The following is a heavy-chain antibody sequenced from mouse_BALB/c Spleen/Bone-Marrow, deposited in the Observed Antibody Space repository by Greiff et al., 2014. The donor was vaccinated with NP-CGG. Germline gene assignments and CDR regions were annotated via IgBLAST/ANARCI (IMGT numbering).Heavy chain of an antibody. CDR2: ISNGGGST. D-gene: IGHD3-2*02. CDR3: ARGIRGSGMDY. Sequence: DVMLVESGGGLVQPGGSLKLSCAASGFTFSSYTMSWVRQTPEKRLERVAYISNGGGSTYYPDTVKGRFTISRDNAKNTLYLQMSSLKSEDTAMYYCARGIRGSGMDYWGQGTSVTVSS. J-gene: IGHJ4*01. CDR1: GFTFSSYT. V-gene: IGHV5-12-2*01.